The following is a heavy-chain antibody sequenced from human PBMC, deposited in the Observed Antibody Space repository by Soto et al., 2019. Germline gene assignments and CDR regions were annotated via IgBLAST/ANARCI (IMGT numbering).Heavy chain of an antibody. Sequence: QLQLQESGPGLVRPSETLSLTCTVSGDSISNNNYYWGWIRQPPGKGLEWIGSIYYSGSRYYNPSLKNRVTTSVDTSKNLFSLKLSSVTAADTAVYYCASLVRVLRGATHSCYMDVWGKGTTVIVSS. CDR2: IYYSGSR. CDR3: ASLVRVLRGATHSCYMDV. J-gene: IGHJ6*03. V-gene: IGHV4-39*01. CDR1: GDSISNNNYY. D-gene: IGHD3-10*01.